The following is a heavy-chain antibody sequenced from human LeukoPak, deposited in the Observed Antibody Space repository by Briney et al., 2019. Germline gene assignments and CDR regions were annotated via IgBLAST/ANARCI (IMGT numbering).Heavy chain of an antibody. CDR1: GFTFDDYA. V-gene: IGHV3-9*03. J-gene: IGHJ4*02. CDR2: ISWNSGSI. D-gene: IGHD4-17*01. CDR3: AREANGDFFDY. Sequence: PGGSLRLSCAASGFTFDDYAMHWVRQAPGKGLEWVSGISWNSGSIGYADSVKGRFTISRDNAKNSLYLQMNSLRAEDMALYYCAREANGDFFDYWGQGTLVTVSS.